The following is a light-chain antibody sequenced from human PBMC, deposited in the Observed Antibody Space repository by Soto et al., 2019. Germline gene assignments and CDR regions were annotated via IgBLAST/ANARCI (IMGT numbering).Light chain of an antibody. V-gene: IGLV1-44*01. J-gene: IGLJ2*01. CDR1: SSNIGSNT. CDR3: AAWDDSLNGVV. CDR2: SNN. Sequence: QAVVTQPPSASGTPGQRVTISCSGSSSNIGSNTVNWYQQFPGTAPKLLTYSNNQRPSGVPDRFSGSKSGTSASLAISGLQSEDEADYYCAAWDDSLNGVVFGGGTQLTVL.